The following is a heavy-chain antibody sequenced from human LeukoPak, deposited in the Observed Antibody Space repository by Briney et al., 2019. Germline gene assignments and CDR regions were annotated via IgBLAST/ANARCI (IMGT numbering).Heavy chain of an antibody. CDR1: GYRFNAYW. D-gene: IGHD3-22*01. CDR3: ARPNITFYYDSRGYDAFDV. V-gene: IGHV5-51*01. J-gene: IGHJ3*01. CDR2: IYPDDSDT. Sequence: GESLKISCKGSGYRFNAYWIAWVRQMPGTGLEWMGIIYPDDSDTRYSPSFQGQVTISADKSVRTAYLQWSSLKASDTAMYYCARPNITFYYDSRGYDAFDVWGQGTMVTVSS.